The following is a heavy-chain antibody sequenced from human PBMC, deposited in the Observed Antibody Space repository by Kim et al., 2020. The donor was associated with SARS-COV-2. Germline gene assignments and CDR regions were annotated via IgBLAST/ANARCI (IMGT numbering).Heavy chain of an antibody. D-gene: IGHD1-26*01. J-gene: IGHJ4*02. CDR3: ARVPRELQGGDY. CDR2: INHSGST. V-gene: IGHV4-34*01. Sequence: SETLSLTCAVYGGSFSGYYWSWIRQPPGKGLEWIGEINHSGSTNYNPSLKSRVTISVDTSKNQFSLKLSSVTAADTAVYYCARVPRELQGGDYWGQGTLVTVSS. CDR1: GGSFSGYY.